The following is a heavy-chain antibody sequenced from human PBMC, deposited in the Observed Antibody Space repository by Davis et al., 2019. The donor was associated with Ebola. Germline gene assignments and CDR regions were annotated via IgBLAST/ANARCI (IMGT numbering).Heavy chain of an antibody. CDR3: ARSPKYYYDSSRRIHLYYYYGMDV. CDR2: IDWDDDK. D-gene: IGHD3-22*01. J-gene: IGHJ6*02. V-gene: IGHV2-70*01. Sequence: SGPTLVKPTQTLTLTCTFSGFSLSTSGMCVSWIRQPPGKALEWLALIDWDDDKYYSTSLKTRLTISKDTSKNQVVLTMTNMDPVDTATYYCARSPKYYYDSSRRIHLYYYYGMDVWGQGTTVTVSS. CDR1: GFSLSTSGMC.